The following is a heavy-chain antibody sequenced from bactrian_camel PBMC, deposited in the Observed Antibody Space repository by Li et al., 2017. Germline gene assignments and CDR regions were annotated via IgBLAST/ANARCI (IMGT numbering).Heavy chain of an antibody. CDR1: GFTFSSRA. V-gene: IGHV3S7*01. CDR3: AARLVAGRRGVGAFGY. CDR2: IATVGDT. J-gene: IGHJ6*01. Sequence: HVQLVESGGGLVQPGGSLRLSCAASGFTFSSRAVSWVRQAPGKTLEWVGSIATVGDTYYADSVKGRFTMSRDNAKNTLHLQMDSLKSEDTAVYYCAARLVAGRRGVGAFGYWGQGTQVTVS. D-gene: IGHD6*01.